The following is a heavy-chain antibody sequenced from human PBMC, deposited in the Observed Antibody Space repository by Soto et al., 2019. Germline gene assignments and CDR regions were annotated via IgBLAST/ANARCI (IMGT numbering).Heavy chain of an antibody. CDR1: GFAFRSYA. J-gene: IGHJ4*02. D-gene: IGHD1-7*01. CDR2: LSYDGSNV. Sequence: QVQLVESGGGVVQPGRSLRLSCEASGFAFRSYAVHWVRQAPGKGLDWVALLSYDGSNVYYADSVKGRFTISRDNSKNPLYLQMNSLSAEDTAVYYCASRRGFGTYYFAYWGQGTLVTVSS. V-gene: IGHV3-30*14. CDR3: ASRRGFGTYYFAY.